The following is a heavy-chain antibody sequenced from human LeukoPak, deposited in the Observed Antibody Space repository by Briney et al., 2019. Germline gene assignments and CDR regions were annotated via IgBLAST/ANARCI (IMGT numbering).Heavy chain of an antibody. CDR1: VYTFTIYY. V-gene: IGHV1-46*01. CDR2: INPSGGST. CDR3: ARGGGYSYAPTYSYYGMDV. D-gene: IGHD5-18*01. Sequence: GASVKVSCKSSVYTFTIYYIHCVRHSPGQGLEWRGIINPSGGSTSYAQKFQGIVTMTRDTSTRTVYMELRSLRSEYTAVYSCARGGGYSYAPTYSYYGMDVWGKGTTVTVSS. J-gene: IGHJ6*04.